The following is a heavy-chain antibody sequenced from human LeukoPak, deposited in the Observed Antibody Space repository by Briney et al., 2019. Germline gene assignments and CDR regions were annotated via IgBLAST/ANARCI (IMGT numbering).Heavy chain of an antibody. Sequence: PSETLSLTCAVYGGSFSGYYWSWIRQPPGKGLEWIGEINHSGSTNDNPSLKSRVTISVDTSKNQFSLKLSSVTAADTAVYYCARGSRQWLVPREGYDYWGQGTLVTVSS. CDR1: GGSFSGYY. D-gene: IGHD6-19*01. CDR2: INHSGST. CDR3: ARGSRQWLVPREGYDY. V-gene: IGHV4-34*01. J-gene: IGHJ4*02.